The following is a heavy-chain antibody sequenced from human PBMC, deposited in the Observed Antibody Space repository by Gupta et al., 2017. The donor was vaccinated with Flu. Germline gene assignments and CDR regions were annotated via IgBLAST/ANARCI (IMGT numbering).Heavy chain of an antibody. Sequence: EVQLVESGGGLVQPGASLRLSCAASAFTFSDSWTNWVRQAPGKGLEWVANINQDGSTKNYVDSLKGRFTVSRDNAKNSLYLQMDSLRAEDTAVYFCARNRGWEQFDYWGQGTLVTVSS. CDR3: ARNRGWEQFDY. CDR1: AFTFSDSW. D-gene: IGHD3-10*01. V-gene: IGHV3-7*01. J-gene: IGHJ4*02. CDR2: INQDGSTK.